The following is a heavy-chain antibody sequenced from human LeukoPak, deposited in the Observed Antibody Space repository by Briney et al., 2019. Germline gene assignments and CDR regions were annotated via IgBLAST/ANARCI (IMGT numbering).Heavy chain of an antibody. Sequence: SETLSLTCAVYGGSFSSYYWGWIRQPPGKGLEWIGSIYYSGSTYYNPSLKSRVTISVDTSKNHFSLKLSSVTAEDTAVYYCARVCSGGSCYYSFDYWGQGTLVTVSS. J-gene: IGHJ4*02. CDR3: ARVCSGGSCYYSFDY. V-gene: IGHV4-39*02. D-gene: IGHD2-15*01. CDR1: GGSFSSYY. CDR2: IYYSGST.